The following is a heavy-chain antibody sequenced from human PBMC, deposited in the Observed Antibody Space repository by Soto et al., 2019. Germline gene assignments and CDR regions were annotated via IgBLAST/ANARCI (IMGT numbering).Heavy chain of an antibody. CDR2: ISGSGGST. Sequence: EVQLLESGGGLVQPGGSQRLSCAASGFTFSSYAMSWVRQAPGKGLEWVSAISGSGGSTYYADSVKGRFTISRDNSKNTLYLQMNSLRAEDTAVYYCANGRYYYDSSGYFAYWGQGTLVTVSS. CDR3: ANGRYYYDSSGYFAY. J-gene: IGHJ4*02. V-gene: IGHV3-23*01. D-gene: IGHD3-22*01. CDR1: GFTFSSYA.